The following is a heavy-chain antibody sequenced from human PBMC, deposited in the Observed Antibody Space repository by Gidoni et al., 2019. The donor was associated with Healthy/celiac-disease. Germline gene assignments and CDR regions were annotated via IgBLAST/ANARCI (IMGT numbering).Heavy chain of an antibody. V-gene: IGHV3-64D*06. CDR1: GFTFSSYA. D-gene: IGHD3-22*01. Sequence: EVQLVESGGGLVQPGGSLRLSCSASGFTFSSYAMPWVRQAPGKGLEYVSAISSNGGSTYYADSVKGRFTISRDNSKNTLYLQMSSLRAEDTAVYYCVKGRYYYDSSGYYFGYWGQGTLVTVSS. J-gene: IGHJ4*02. CDR3: VKGRYYYDSSGYYFGY. CDR2: ISSNGGST.